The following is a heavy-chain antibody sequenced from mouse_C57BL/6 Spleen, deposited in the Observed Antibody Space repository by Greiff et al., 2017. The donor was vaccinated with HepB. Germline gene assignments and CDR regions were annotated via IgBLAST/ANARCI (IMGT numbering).Heavy chain of an antibody. Sequence: VQLQQSGAELVMPGASVKLSCKASGYTFTSYWMHWVKQRPGHGLEWIGEIDPSDSYTNYNQKFKGKSTLTVDKSSSTAYMQLSSLTSEDSAVYYCARGEYEYDVGFGYSGQGTTLTVSS. CDR1: GYTFTSYW. J-gene: IGHJ2*01. CDR3: ARGEYEYDVGFGY. D-gene: IGHD2-4*01. V-gene: IGHV1-69*01. CDR2: IDPSDSYT.